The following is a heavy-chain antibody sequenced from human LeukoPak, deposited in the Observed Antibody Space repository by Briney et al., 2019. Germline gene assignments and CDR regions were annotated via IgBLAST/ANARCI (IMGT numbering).Heavy chain of an antibody. CDR3: ARGAIIGGDFDY. CDR2: IYYSGST. J-gene: IGHJ4*02. V-gene: IGHV4-59*08. D-gene: IGHD2-21*01. Sequence: SETLSLTCTVSGGSISSYYWNWIRQPPGKGLEWIGYIYYSGSTNYNPSFKSRVTISVDTSKNQFSLKLSSVTAADTAVYYCARGAIIGGDFDYWGQGTLVTVSS. CDR1: GGSISSYY.